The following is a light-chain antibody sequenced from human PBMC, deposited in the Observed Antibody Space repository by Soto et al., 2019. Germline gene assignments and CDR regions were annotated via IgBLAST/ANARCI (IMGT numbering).Light chain of an antibody. CDR3: QQTYSTPYT. CDR1: QSISSY. J-gene: IGKJ2*01. Sequence: DSQMTQSPSSLSASVGDRVTITSRAIQSISSYLNWYQQKPGKAPKLLIYAASSLQSGVPSRFSVSGSGTDFTLTISSLQPEDFATYYCQQTYSTPYTFGQGTKLEIK. CDR2: AAS. V-gene: IGKV1-39*01.